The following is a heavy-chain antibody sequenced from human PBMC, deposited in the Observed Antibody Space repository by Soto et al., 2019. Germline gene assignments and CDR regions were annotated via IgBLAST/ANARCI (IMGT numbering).Heavy chain of an antibody. CDR3: ARDRALRGFDY. CDR2: IIPNFGTT. D-gene: IGHD3-10*01. Sequence: QVQLVQSGAEVKKPGASVKVSCKASGGTFSNYVIAWVRQAPGQGPEWMGGIIPNFGTTNYAQKFQGRVTITADESTSTDYMELRSLRSDDTAIYYCARDRALRGFDYWGQGTLVTVSS. J-gene: IGHJ4*02. CDR1: GGTFSNYV. V-gene: IGHV1-69*01.